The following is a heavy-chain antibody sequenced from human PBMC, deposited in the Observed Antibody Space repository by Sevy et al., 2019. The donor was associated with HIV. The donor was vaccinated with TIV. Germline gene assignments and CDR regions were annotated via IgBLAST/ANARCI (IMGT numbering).Heavy chain of an antibody. Sequence: SETLSLTCTVSGDSISSNNFYWGWVRQPPEKGLEWIGSIYYTGSTYYNPSLKSRVTISVDTSKNQFSLKLTSVTAADTAVYYCARQAVALDYRGQGTLVTVSS. CDR1: GDSISSNNFY. CDR2: IYYTGST. CDR3: ARQAVALDY. D-gene: IGHD6-19*01. V-gene: IGHV4-39*01. J-gene: IGHJ4*01.